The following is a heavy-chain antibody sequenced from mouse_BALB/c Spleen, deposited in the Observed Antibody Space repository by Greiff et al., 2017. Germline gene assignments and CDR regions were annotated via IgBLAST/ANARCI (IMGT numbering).Heavy chain of an antibody. J-gene: IGHJ4*01. Sequence: QVQLQQSGAELAKPGASVKMSCKASGYTFTSYWMHWVKQRPGQGLEWIGYINPSTGYTEYNQKFKDKATLTADKSSSTAYMQLSSLTSEDSAVYYCARRTLRMDYWGQGTSVTVSS. V-gene: IGHV1-7*01. CDR1: GYTFTSYW. CDR2: INPSTGYT. D-gene: IGHD1-1*01. CDR3: ARRTLRMDY.